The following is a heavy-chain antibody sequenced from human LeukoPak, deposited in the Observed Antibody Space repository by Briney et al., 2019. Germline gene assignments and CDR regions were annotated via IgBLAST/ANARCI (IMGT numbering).Heavy chain of an antibody. CDR3: ATLTGGTDYGGIAGD. D-gene: IGHD4-23*01. CDR2: IIPILGIA. V-gene: IGHV1-69*04. CDR1: GYTFTSYD. J-gene: IGHJ4*02. Sequence: SVKVSCKASGYTFTSYDINWVRQAPGQGLEWMGRIIPILGIANYAQKFQGRVTITADKSTSTAYMELSSLRSEDTAVYYCATLTGGTDYGGIAGDWGQGTLVTVSS.